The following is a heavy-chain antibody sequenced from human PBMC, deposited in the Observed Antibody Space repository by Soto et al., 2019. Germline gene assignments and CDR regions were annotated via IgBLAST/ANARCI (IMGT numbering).Heavy chain of an antibody. J-gene: IGHJ4*02. CDR2: IYDSRST. V-gene: IGHV4-39*01. Sequence: SETRSLTCTVSGASIGSSSYYWGWSRQPPGKGLEWIGSIYDSRSTYYNPSLKSRVTISVDTSKNQFSLKLSSVTAADKAVYYCARFVDAATGYSSGWGQGALVPVSS. CDR1: GASIGSSSYY. CDR3: ARFVDAATGYSSG. D-gene: IGHD2-15*01.